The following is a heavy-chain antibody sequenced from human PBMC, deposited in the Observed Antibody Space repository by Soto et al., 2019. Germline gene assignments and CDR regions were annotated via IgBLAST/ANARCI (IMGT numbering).Heavy chain of an antibody. V-gene: IGHV1-69*13. D-gene: IGHD2-15*01. CDR3: ASSGYCSGGSCSYPHYYYYGMDV. CDR1: GGTFSSYA. J-gene: IGHJ6*02. Sequence: SVKVSCKASGGTFSSYAISWVRQAPGQGLEWMGGIIPIFGTANYAQKFQGRVTITADESTSTAYMELSSLRSEDTAVYYCASSGYCSGGSCSYPHYYYYGMDVWGQGTTVTVSS. CDR2: IIPIFGTA.